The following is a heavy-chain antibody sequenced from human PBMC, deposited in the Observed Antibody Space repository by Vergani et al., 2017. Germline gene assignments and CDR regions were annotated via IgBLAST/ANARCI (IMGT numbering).Heavy chain of an antibody. Sequence: EVQLVESGGGLVKPGGSLRLSCAASGFTFSSYSMNWVRQAPGKGLEWVSSISSSSSYIYYADSVKGRFTISSDNSKNSLYLQMNSLRAEDTAVYYCAREVSYGDYPDYWGQGTLVTVSS. V-gene: IGHV3-21*01. CDR1: GFTFSSYS. CDR2: ISSSSSYI. J-gene: IGHJ4*02. CDR3: AREVSYGDYPDY. D-gene: IGHD4-17*01.